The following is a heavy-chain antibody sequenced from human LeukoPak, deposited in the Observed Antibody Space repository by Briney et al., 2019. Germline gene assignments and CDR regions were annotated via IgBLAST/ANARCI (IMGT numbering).Heavy chain of an antibody. D-gene: IGHD2-2*02. Sequence: GGSLRLSCAASGFTFSNYWMTWVRQAPGKGLEWVANIKQGGSEKYYVDSVKGRFTISRDNAKNSLYLQMNSLRAEDTAVYYCAKDQYCSSTNCYTAASSKFDYWGQGTLVAVSS. V-gene: IGHV3-7*01. J-gene: IGHJ4*02. CDR2: IKQGGSEK. CDR3: AKDQYCSSTNCYTAASSKFDY. CDR1: GFTFSNYW.